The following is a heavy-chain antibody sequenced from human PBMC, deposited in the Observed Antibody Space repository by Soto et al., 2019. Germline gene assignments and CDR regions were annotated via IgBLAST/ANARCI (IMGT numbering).Heavy chain of an antibody. Sequence: GGSLRLSCAASGFTFSSYAMSWVRQAPGKGLEWVSAISGSGGSTYYADSVKGRSTISRDNSKNTLYLQMNSLRAEDTAVYYCAKYMGGQLWSYFDYWGQGTLVTVSS. CDR2: ISGSGGST. J-gene: IGHJ4*02. CDR1: GFTFSSYA. V-gene: IGHV3-23*01. CDR3: AKYMGGQLWSYFDY. D-gene: IGHD5-18*01.